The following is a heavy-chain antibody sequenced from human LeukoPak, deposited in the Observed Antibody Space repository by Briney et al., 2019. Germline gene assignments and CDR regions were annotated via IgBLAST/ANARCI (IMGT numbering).Heavy chain of an antibody. Sequence: ASVKVSCKASGYTFTSYGISWVRQAPGQGLEWMGWISAYNGNTNYAQKLQGRVAMTTDTSTSTAYMELRSLRSDDTAVYYCARVLLEMATITPDYWGQGTLVTVSS. CDR1: GYTFTSYG. CDR2: ISAYNGNT. CDR3: ARVLLEMATITPDY. J-gene: IGHJ4*02. V-gene: IGHV1-18*01. D-gene: IGHD5-24*01.